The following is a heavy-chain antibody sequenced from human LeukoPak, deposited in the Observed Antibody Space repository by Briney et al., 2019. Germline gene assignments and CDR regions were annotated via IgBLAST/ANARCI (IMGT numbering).Heavy chain of an antibody. CDR3: ASIRDGYNDAYDI. Sequence: ASVKVSCKASGYTFTSYYMYWVRQAPGQGLEWMGIINPNRGSTSYAQKFQGRVTMTRDTSTSTVYMELSSLRSEDTAIYYCASIRDGYNDAYDIWGQGTVVTVPS. D-gene: IGHD5-24*01. J-gene: IGHJ3*02. CDR1: GYTFTSYY. V-gene: IGHV1-46*01. CDR2: INPNRGST.